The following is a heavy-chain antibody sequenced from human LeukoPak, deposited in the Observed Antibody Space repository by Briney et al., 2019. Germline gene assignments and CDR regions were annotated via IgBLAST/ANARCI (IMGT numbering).Heavy chain of an antibody. CDR1: GITLSNYG. J-gene: IGHJ4*02. CDR3: AKRGVVIRVILVGFHKEAYYFDS. V-gene: IGHV3-23*01. Sequence: GGSLRLSCAVSGITLSNYGMTWVRQAPGKGLEWVAGISDTGGRTNYADSVKGRFTISRDNPKNTLYLKMNSLRAEDTAVYFCAKRGVVIRVILVGFHKEAYYFDSWGQGALVTVSS. CDR2: ISDTGGRT. D-gene: IGHD3-22*01.